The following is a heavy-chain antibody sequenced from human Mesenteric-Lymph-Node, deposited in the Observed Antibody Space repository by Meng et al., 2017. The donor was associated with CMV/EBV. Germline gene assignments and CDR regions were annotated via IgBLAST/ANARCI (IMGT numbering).Heavy chain of an antibody. Sequence: GVRQAPGKGLEWMGIINPSGGSTSYAQKFQGRVTMTRDTSTSTVYMELSSLRSEDTAVYYCARVPEVEGGYCSGGSCYWRNYYFDYWGQGTLVTVSS. CDR2: INPSGGST. J-gene: IGHJ4*02. V-gene: IGHV1-46*01. CDR3: ARVPEVEGGYCSGGSCYWRNYYFDY. D-gene: IGHD2-15*01.